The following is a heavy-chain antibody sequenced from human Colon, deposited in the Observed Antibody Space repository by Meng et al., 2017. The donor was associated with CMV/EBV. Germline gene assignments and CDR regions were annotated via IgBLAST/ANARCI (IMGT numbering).Heavy chain of an antibody. V-gene: IGHV4-38-2*02. D-gene: IGHD2-2*01. Sequence: SETLSLTCTVSGYSISSGYYWGWIRQPPGKGLEWIGSIYHSGSTYYNPSLKSRVTISVDTSKNQFSLKLSSVTAADTAVYYCARGLFDIVVVPAARGCNWFDPWGPGTLVTVSS. CDR2: IYHSGST. CDR1: GYSISSGYY. CDR3: ARGLFDIVVVPAARGCNWFDP. J-gene: IGHJ5*02.